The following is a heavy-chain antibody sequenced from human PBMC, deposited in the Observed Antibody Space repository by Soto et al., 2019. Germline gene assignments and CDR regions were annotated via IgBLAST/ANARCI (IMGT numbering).Heavy chain of an antibody. CDR3: ARGDRITIFGVVTNDY. CDR1: GGSTSSSSYY. V-gene: IGHV4-39*01. Sequence: SETLSLTCTVSGGSTSSSSYYWGWIRQPPGKGLEWIGSIYYSGSTYYNPSLKSRVTISVDTSKNQFSLKLSSVTAADTAVYYCARGDRITIFGVVTNDYWGQGTLVTVSS. CDR2: IYYSGST. D-gene: IGHD3-3*01. J-gene: IGHJ4*02.